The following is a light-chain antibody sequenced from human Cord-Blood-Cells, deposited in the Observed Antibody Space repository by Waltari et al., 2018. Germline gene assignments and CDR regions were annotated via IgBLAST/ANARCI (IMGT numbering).Light chain of an antibody. J-gene: IGKJ3*01. CDR1: QSISSN. V-gene: IGKV1-39*01. CDR2: AAS. CDR3: QQIYSTPFT. Sequence: DIQMTQSPSSLSASVGDRVTITCRASQSISSNLNWYQQKPGKAPKRLIYAASSLQSGVPSRFRGSGSGTDFTLTISSLQPEDFATYYCQQIYSTPFTFGPGTKVDIK.